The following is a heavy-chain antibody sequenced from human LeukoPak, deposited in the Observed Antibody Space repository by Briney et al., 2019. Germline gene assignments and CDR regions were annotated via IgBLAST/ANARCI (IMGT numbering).Heavy chain of an antibody. J-gene: IGHJ4*02. V-gene: IGHV3-30-3*01. Sequence: GRSLRLSCAASGFTFSSYAMHWVRQAPGKGLEWVAVISYDGSNKYYADSVKGRFTISRDNSKNTLYLQMNSLRAEDTAVYYCARDLMVWGSYRYANDYWGQGTLVTVSS. CDR3: ARDLMVWGSYRYANDY. CDR1: GFTFSSYA. D-gene: IGHD3-16*02. CDR2: ISYDGSNK.